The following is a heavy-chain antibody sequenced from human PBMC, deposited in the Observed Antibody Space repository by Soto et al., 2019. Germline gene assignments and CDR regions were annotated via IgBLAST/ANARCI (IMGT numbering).Heavy chain of an antibody. CDR1: GGSISSGDYY. V-gene: IGHV4-30-4*01. Sequence: PSETLSLTCTVSGGSISSGDYYWSWIRQPPGKGLEWIGYIYYSGSTYYNPSLKSRVTISVDTSKNQFSLKLSSVTAADTAVYYCARGGGITMVRGVINYWGQGTPVTVSS. CDR3: ARGGGITMVRGVINY. D-gene: IGHD3-10*01. J-gene: IGHJ4*02. CDR2: IYYSGST.